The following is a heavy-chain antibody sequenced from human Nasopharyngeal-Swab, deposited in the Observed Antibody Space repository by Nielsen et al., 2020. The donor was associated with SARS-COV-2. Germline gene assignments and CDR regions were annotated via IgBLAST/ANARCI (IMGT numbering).Heavy chain of an antibody. CDR3: AIGGGGSYYGMDV. CDR2: IYYSGST. V-gene: IGHV4-59*01. J-gene: IGHJ6*02. Sequence: RQAPGKGLEWIGYIYYSGSTNYNPSLKSRVTISVDTSKNQFSLKLSSVTAADTAVYYCAIGGGGSYYGMDVWGQGTTVTVSS. D-gene: IGHD3-16*01.